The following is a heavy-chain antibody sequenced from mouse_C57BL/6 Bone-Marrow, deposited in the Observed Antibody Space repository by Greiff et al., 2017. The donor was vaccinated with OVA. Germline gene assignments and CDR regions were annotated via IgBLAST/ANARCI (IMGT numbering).Heavy chain of an antibody. V-gene: IGHV10-1*01. J-gene: IGHJ4*01. Sequence: EVMLVESGGGLVQPKGSLKLSCAASGFSFNTYAMNWVRQAPGKGLEWVARIRSKSNNYATYYADSVKDRFTISRDDSESMIYLQMNNLKTKATAMYYCVRRTVVHAVDYWGQGTSVTVSS. CDR1: GFSFNTYA. D-gene: IGHD1-1*01. CDR3: VRRTVVHAVDY. CDR2: IRSKSNNYAT.